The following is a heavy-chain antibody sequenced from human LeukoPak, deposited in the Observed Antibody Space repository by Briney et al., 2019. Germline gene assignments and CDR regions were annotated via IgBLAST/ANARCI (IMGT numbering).Heavy chain of an antibody. J-gene: IGHJ6*02. V-gene: IGHV1-2*02. CDR1: GYTFTGYY. Sequence: ASVKVSCKASGYTFTGYYMHWVRQAPGQGLEWMGWINPNSGGTNYAQKFQGRVTMTRDTSISTGYMELSRLRSDDTAVYYCARVYDSSGYGMDVWGQGTTVTVSS. CDR2: INPNSGGT. D-gene: IGHD3-22*01. CDR3: ARVYDSSGYGMDV.